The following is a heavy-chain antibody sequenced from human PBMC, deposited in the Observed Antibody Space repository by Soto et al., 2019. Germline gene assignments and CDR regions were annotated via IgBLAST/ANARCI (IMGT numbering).Heavy chain of an antibody. J-gene: IGHJ4*02. V-gene: IGHV3-33*03. CDR1: GFPFSSYG. CDR2: IWYDGSNK. CDR3: ASSIN. Sequence: AGGSLRLSCAAPGFPFSSYGMHWVRQAPGKGLDWVGVIWYDGSNKDYAESVKGRFTISRDNSKNMLYLQMNSLRADDTAVYYCASSINWGQGTLVTVSS.